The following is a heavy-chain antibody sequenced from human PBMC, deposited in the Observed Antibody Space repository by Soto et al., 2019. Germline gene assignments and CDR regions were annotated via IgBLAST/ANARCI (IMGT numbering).Heavy chain of an antibody. V-gene: IGHV1-69*13. J-gene: IGHJ6*02. D-gene: IGHD2-15*01. Sequence: ASVKVSCEASGGTFSSYAISWVRQAPGQGLEWMGGIIPIFGTANYAQKFQGRVTITADESTSTAYMELSSLRSEDTAVYYCASYYRGYCSGGSRYGGMDVWGQGPPV. CDR1: GGTFSSYA. CDR3: ASYYRGYCSGGSRYGGMDV. CDR2: IIPIFGTA.